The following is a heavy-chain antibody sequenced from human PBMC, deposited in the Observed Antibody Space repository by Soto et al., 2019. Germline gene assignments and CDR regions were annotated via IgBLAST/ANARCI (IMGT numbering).Heavy chain of an antibody. Sequence: EVQLVESGGGLVQPGGSLRLSCAASGFTVSSNYMSWVRQAPGKGLEWVSVIYSGGSTYYADSVKGRFTISRHNSKNTLYLQMNSLRAEDTAVYYCATLSAYYYGSGSYLDYWGQGTLVTVSS. D-gene: IGHD3-10*01. CDR2: IYSGGST. J-gene: IGHJ4*02. CDR1: GFTVSSNY. V-gene: IGHV3-53*04. CDR3: ATLSAYYYGSGSYLDY.